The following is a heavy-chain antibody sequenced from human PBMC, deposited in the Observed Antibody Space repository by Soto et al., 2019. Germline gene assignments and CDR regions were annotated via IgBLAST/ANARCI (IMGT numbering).Heavy chain of an antibody. V-gene: IGHV4-31*03. CDR2: IYYSGST. J-gene: IGHJ6*02. Sequence: PSETLSLTCTVSGGSISSGGYYWSWIRQHPGKGLEWIGYIYYSGSTYYNPSLKSRVTISVDTSKNQFSLELSSVTAADTAVYYSAREDRAPLGYGMDVWGQGTTVTVSS. CDR1: GGSISSGGYY. CDR3: AREDRAPLGYGMDV.